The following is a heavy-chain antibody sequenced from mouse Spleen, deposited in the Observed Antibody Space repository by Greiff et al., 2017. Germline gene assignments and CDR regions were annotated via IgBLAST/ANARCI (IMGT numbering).Heavy chain of an antibody. D-gene: IGHD1-1*01. CDR2: ISSGGST. CDR3: ARGNYYGSSRYWYFDV. V-gene: IGHV5-6-5*01. Sequence: EVQLVESGGGLVKPGGSLKLSCAASGFTFSSYAMSWVRQTPEKRLEWVASISSGGSTYYPDSVKGRFTISRDNARNILYLQMSSLRSEDTAMYYCARGNYYGSSRYWYFDVWGAGTTVTVSS. J-gene: IGHJ1*01. CDR1: GFTFSSYA.